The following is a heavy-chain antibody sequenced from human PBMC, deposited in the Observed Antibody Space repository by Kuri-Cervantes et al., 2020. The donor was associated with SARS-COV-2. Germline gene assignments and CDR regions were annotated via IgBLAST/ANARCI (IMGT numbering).Heavy chain of an antibody. Sequence: ASVKVSCKASGYTFTGYYMHWVRQAPGQGLEWMGWINPNSGGTNYAQKFQGRVTMTRDTSISTAYMELRRLRSDDTAVYYCAREASGYCSSTSCYGWFDPWGQGTLVTVSS. J-gene: IGHJ5*02. D-gene: IGHD2-2*01. CDR1: GYTFTGYY. CDR3: AREASGYCSSTSCYGWFDP. CDR2: INPNSGGT. V-gene: IGHV1-2*02.